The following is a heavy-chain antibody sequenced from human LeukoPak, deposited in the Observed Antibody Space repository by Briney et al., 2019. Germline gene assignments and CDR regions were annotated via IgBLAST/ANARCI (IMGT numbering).Heavy chain of an antibody. CDR2: ISWNSGSI. D-gene: IGHD6-13*01. Sequence: PGRSLRLSCAASGFTFDDYAMHWVRQAPGKGLEWVSGISWNSGSIGYADSVKGRFTISRDDAKNSLYLQMNSLRAEDTAVYYCAKIVGSSWYGDFDYWGQGTLVTVSS. CDR1: GFTFDDYA. V-gene: IGHV3-9*01. J-gene: IGHJ4*02. CDR3: AKIVGSSWYGDFDY.